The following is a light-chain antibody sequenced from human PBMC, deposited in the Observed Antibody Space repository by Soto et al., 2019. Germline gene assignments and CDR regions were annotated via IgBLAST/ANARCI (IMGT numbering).Light chain of an antibody. V-gene: IGLV2-8*01. Sequence: QSALTQPPSASGSPGQSVTISCTGTSSDVGGYKYVSWYQQHPGKVPKLMIFEVNKRPSGVPDRFSGSKSGNTASLTVSGLQAEDKADYSCSSYAGINNLGVFGTGTKVTVL. J-gene: IGLJ1*01. CDR2: EVN. CDR3: SSYAGINNLGV. CDR1: SSDVGGYKY.